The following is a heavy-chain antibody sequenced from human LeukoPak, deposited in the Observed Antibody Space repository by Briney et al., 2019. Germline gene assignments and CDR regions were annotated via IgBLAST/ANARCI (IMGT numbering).Heavy chain of an antibody. J-gene: IGHJ4*02. CDR3: ARDVSFVGGSSIFDY. V-gene: IGHV1-18*01. CDR1: GYTFTSYG. Sequence: ASVKVSCKASGYTFTSYGISWVRQAHGQGLEWMGWISAYNGNTNYAQKLQGRVTMTTDTSTSTAYMELRSLRSDDTAVYYCARDVSFVGGSSIFDYWGQGTLVTVSS. CDR2: ISAYNGNT. D-gene: IGHD1-26*01.